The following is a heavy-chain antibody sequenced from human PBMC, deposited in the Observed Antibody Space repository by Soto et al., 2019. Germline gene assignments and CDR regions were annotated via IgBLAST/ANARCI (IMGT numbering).Heavy chain of an antibody. V-gene: IGHV2-5*02. D-gene: IGHD4-17*01. CDR3: AHAGDYDLLTFDH. CDR1: GFSLSTYHMG. CDR2: IYWDDDK. J-gene: IGHJ4*02. Sequence: QITLKESGPTLVIPAQTLTLTCDFSGFSLSTYHMGVAWIRQPPGKALERLALIYWDDDKRYSPSLKDRLAISKDTSSNQVVLTITNLDPGDSATYFCAHAGDYDLLTFDHWGPGTLVTVSS.